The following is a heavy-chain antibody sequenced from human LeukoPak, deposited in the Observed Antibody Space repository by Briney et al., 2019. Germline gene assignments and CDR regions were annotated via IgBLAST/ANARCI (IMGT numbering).Heavy chain of an antibody. CDR2: INHSGST. CDR1: GGSFSGYY. CDR3: AGAEQLVRWGSYYYYGMDV. V-gene: IGHV4-34*01. D-gene: IGHD6-6*01. J-gene: IGHJ6*02. Sequence: SETLSLTCAVYGGSFSGYYWSLIRQPPGKGLEWIGEINHSGSTNYNPSLKSRVTISVDTSKNQFSLKLSSVTAADTAVYYCAGAEQLVRWGSYYYYGMDVWGQGTTVTVSS.